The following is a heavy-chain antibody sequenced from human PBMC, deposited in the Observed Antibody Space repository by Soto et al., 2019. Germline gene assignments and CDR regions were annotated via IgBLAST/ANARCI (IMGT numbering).Heavy chain of an antibody. Sequence: GGSLRLSCSAAGFTFSMFSMHWVRQAPGKGLEYVSGISSNGDITYYADSVKGRFTISRDNSKNTLYLQMSSLRAVDTAVYYCVHPRSTVQIPPTWGQGTLVTGSS. CDR2: ISSNGDIT. V-gene: IGHV3-64D*06. CDR1: GFTFSMFS. J-gene: IGHJ5*02. CDR3: VHPRSTVQIPPT. D-gene: IGHD4-17*01.